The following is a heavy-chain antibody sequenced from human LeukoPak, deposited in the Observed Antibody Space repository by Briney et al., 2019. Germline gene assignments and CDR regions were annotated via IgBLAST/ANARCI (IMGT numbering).Heavy chain of an antibody. V-gene: IGHV1-46*01. CDR1: GYTFTSYY. CDR3: ARVDRSSCRTRCAFDI. CDR2: INPSGGST. Sequence: GASVNVSCKASGYTFTSYYMHWVRQAPGQGLEWMGIINPSGGSTSYAQKFQGRVTMTRDTSTSTVYMELSSLRSEDTAVYYCARVDRSSCRTRCAFDIWGQGTMVTVSS. D-gene: IGHD6-13*01. J-gene: IGHJ3*02.